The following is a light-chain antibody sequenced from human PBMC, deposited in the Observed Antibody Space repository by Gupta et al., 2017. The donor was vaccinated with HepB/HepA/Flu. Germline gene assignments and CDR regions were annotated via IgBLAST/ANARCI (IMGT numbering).Light chain of an antibody. Sequence: SYELTQPPSVSVSPGQTASITCSGDKLGDKYACWYQQKPGQSPVLVIYQDSKRPSGIPERFSGSNSGNTATLTNSGTQAMDEADYYCQAWDSSTSDVVFGGGTKLTVL. V-gene: IGLV3-1*01. CDR2: QDS. CDR3: QAWDSSTSDVV. CDR1: KLGDKY. J-gene: IGLJ2*01.